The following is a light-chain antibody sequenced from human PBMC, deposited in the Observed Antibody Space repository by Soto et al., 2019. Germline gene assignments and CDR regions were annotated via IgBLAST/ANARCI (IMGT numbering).Light chain of an antibody. Sequence: QSALTQPASVSGSPGQSITISCTGTSSDVGGYNYVSWYQQHPGKAPKLVIYEVTKRPSGVSNRFSSSKSGNTASLTISGLQAEDETDYYCSSYTSTNHVVFGGGTKLTVL. V-gene: IGLV2-14*01. CDR1: SSDVGGYNY. J-gene: IGLJ2*01. CDR3: SSYTSTNHVV. CDR2: EVT.